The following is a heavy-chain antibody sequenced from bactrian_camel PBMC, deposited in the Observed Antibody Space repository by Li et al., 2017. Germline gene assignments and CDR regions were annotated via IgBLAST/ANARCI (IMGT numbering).Heavy chain of an antibody. J-gene: IGHJ4*01. CDR1: GDTYC. Sequence: HVQLVESGGGSVQTGGTLRISCTASGDTYCMGWFRQAPGKERDWVANRDSNGRANYIDAVKGRFRIAQDNDKNTLYLQMNSLKPEDTAMYYCAADICAGEKSRGPTWGEGTQVTVS. D-gene: IGHD1*01. CDR2: RDSNGRA. V-gene: IGHV3S53*01. CDR3: AADICAGEKSRGPT.